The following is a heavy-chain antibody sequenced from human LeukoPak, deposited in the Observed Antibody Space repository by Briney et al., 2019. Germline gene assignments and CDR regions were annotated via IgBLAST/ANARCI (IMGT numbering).Heavy chain of an antibody. CDR3: ARTYYYDSGGYWLDY. Sequence: SETLSLTCTVSGGSISSGGYYWSWIRQHPGKGLEWIGYIYYSGSTYYNPSLKSRVTISVDTSKNQFSLKLSSVTAADTAVYYCARTYYYDSGGYWLDYWGQGTLVTVSS. CDR1: GGSISSGGYY. CDR2: IYYSGST. D-gene: IGHD3-22*01. J-gene: IGHJ4*02. V-gene: IGHV4-31*03.